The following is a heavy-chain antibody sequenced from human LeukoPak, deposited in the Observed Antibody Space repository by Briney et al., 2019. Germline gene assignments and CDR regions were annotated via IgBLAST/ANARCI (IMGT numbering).Heavy chain of an antibody. CDR3: AKDLSSGWYPYYFDF. Sequence: GGSLRLSCAASGFTFSNYAMNWVRQAPGKGLEWVSAISGSGAATFNADSVKGRFTISRDNSKNTLYLQMNSLRAEDTAVYYCAKDLSSGWYPYYFDFWGRRTLVTFSS. D-gene: IGHD6-19*01. V-gene: IGHV3-23*01. CDR1: GFTFSNYA. J-gene: IGHJ4*02. CDR2: ISGSGAAT.